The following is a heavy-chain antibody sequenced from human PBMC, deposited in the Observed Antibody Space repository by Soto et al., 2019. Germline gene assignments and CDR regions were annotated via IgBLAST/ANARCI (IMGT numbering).Heavy chain of an antibody. J-gene: IGHJ4*02. D-gene: IGHD3-9*01. CDR2: INHSGST. Sequence: SETLSLTCAVSGGSFSGYYWSWIRQPPGKGLEWIGEINHSGSTNYNPSLKSRVTISVDTSKNQLSLKLSSVTAADTAVYYCARGDPRTGYYGYYLDYWGQGTLATVS. CDR1: GGSFSGYY. V-gene: IGHV4-34*01. CDR3: ARGDPRTGYYGYYLDY.